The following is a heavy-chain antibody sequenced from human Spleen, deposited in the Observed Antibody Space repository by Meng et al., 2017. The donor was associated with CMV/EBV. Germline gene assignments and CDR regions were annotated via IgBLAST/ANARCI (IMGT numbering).Heavy chain of an antibody. D-gene: IGHD1-7*01. CDR3: AKLEKGAGTRGKLELQWY. CDR1: GFTFSDYY. V-gene: IGHV3-11*01. Sequence: GESLKISCAASGFTFSDYYMTWIRQAPGKGLEWVSYITSRGSPTYYADSVKGRFTISRDNAENSLSLQMNSLRAEDTAVYYCAKLEKGAGTRGKLELQWYWGQGTLVTVSS. J-gene: IGHJ4*02. CDR2: ITSRGSPT.